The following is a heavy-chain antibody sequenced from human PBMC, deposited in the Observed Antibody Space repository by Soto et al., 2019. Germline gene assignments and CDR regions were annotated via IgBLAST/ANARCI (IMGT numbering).Heavy chain of an antibody. Sequence: EVQLVESGGGLVKPGGSLRLSCAASGFTFSSYSMNWVRQAPGKGLEWVSSISSSSSYIYYADSVKGRFTISRDNAKNSLYLQMNSLRAEDTAVYYCAIDSNGYNSDFDYWGQGTLVTVSS. CDR3: AIDSNGYNSDFDY. CDR2: ISSSSSYI. V-gene: IGHV3-21*01. CDR1: GFTFSSYS. D-gene: IGHD5-12*01. J-gene: IGHJ4*02.